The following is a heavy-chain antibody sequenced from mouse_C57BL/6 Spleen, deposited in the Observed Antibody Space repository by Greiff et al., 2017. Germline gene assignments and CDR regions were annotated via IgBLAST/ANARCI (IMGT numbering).Heavy chain of an antibody. V-gene: IGHV1-74*01. D-gene: IGHD2-10*01. Sequence: QVQLQQPGAELVKPGASVKVSCKASGYTFTSYWMHWVKQRPGQGLEWIGRIHPSDSDTNYNQKFKGKATLTVDKSSSTAYMQLSSLTSEDSAVXYCASSRLLSYAMDYWGQGTSVTVSS. CDR1: GYTFTSYW. CDR2: IHPSDSDT. CDR3: ASSRLLSYAMDY. J-gene: IGHJ4*01.